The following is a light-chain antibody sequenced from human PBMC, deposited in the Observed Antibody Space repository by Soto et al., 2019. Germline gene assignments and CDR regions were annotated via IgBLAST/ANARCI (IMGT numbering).Light chain of an antibody. J-gene: IGLJ1*01. V-gene: IGLV2-14*01. Sequence: QSVPTQPASGSGSPGQSITISCTGTSSDIGGYDYVSWYQQRPGKAPKWMIYEVRYRPSGVSNRFSGSKSGNTTSVTIFGLQAEDGADYYCCSYARTSNHYFFGRGTKVTVL. CDR2: EVR. CDR3: CSYARTSNHYF. CDR1: SSDIGGYDY.